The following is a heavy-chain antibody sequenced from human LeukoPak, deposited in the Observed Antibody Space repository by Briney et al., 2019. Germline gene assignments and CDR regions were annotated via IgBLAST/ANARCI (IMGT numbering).Heavy chain of an antibody. V-gene: IGHV4-38-2*02. CDR2: INHSGST. CDR1: GYSISSNYY. CDR3: ARGVRQYSYGYVANYYYYMDV. D-gene: IGHD5-18*01. Sequence: NPSETLSLTCNVSGYSISSNYYWGWIRQPPGKGLEWIGEINHSGSTNYNPSLKSRVTISVDTSKNQFSLKLSSVTAADTAVYYCARGVRQYSYGYVANYYYYMDVWGKGTTVTVSS. J-gene: IGHJ6*03.